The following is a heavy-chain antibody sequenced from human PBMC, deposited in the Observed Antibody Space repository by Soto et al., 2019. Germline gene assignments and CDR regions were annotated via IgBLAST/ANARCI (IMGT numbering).Heavy chain of an antibody. CDR1: GFTFSSYS. D-gene: IGHD3-10*01. CDR3: ACIWFGELLYEDWFDP. Sequence: GGSLRLSCAASGFTFSSYSMNWVRQAPGKGLEWVSYISSSSSTIYYADSVKGRFTISRDNAKNSLYLQMNSLRDEDTAVYYCACIWFGELLYEDWFDPWGQGTLVTVSS. V-gene: IGHV3-48*02. J-gene: IGHJ5*02. CDR2: ISSSSSTI.